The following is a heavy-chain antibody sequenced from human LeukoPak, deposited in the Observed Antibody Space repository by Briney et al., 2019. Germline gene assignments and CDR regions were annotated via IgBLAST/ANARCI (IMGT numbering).Heavy chain of an antibody. CDR2: IKQDGSEK. CDR1: GFTFSNYW. D-gene: IGHD3-22*01. J-gene: IGHJ4*02. Sequence: GGSLRLSCAASGFTFSNYWMTWVRQAPGKGLEWVANIKQDGSEKYYVDSVKGRFTISRDNTKNSLYLQMNSLRAEDTAVYYCAKHSHDGSAPYYEVQFDSWGQGTLVTVSS. CDR3: AKHSHDGSAPYYEVQFDS. V-gene: IGHV3-7*03.